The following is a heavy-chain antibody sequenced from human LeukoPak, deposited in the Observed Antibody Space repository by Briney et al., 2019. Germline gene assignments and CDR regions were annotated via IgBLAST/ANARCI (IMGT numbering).Heavy chain of an antibody. D-gene: IGHD5-18*01. J-gene: IGHJ4*02. Sequence: GGSLRLSCAASGFTFSTYNMNWVRQAPGKGLEWVASISSSWSYIFYADSVKGRFTVSRDNAKNSLYLEMDSLRAEDTAVYYCAKDRRQLWPDPGPFDYWGQGTLVTVSS. CDR3: AKDRRQLWPDPGPFDY. CDR2: ISSSWSYI. CDR1: GFTFSTYN. V-gene: IGHV3-21*01.